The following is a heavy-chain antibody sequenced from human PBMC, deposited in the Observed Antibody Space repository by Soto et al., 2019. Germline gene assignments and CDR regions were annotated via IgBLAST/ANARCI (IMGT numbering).Heavy chain of an antibody. Sequence: HLGGSLRLSCAASGFTFSSYAMSWVRQAPGKGLEWVSAISGSGGSTYYADSVKGRFTISRDNSKNTLYLQMNSLRAEDTAVYYCATSSTSSDYWGQGTLVTVSS. V-gene: IGHV3-23*01. CDR2: ISGSGGST. CDR3: ATSSTSSDY. D-gene: IGHD2-2*01. J-gene: IGHJ4*02. CDR1: GFTFSSYA.